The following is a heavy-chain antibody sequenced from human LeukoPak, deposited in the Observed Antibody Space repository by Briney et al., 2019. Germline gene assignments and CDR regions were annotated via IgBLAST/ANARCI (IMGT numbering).Heavy chain of an antibody. CDR2: ISSSSSYI. Sequence: GGSLRLSCAASGFTFSSYSMNWVRQAPGKGLEWVSSISSSSSYIYYADSVEGRFTISRDNAKNSLYLQMNSLRAEDTAVYYCARGDKQLVFNRNKGGFDPWGQGTLVTVSS. V-gene: IGHV3-21*01. CDR1: GFTFSSYS. D-gene: IGHD6-13*01. J-gene: IGHJ5*02. CDR3: ARGDKQLVFNRNKGGFDP.